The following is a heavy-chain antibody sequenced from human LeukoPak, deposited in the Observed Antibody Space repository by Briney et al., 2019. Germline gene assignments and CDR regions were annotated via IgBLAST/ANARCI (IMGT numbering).Heavy chain of an antibody. CDR3: AKDIMVRGVIPSYYYYYGMDV. J-gene: IGHJ6*02. Sequence: GRSLRLSCAASGFTFDDYAMHWVRQAPGKGLEWVSGISWNSGSIGYADSVKGRFTISRDNAKNSLYLQMNSLRAEDTALYYCAKDIMVRGVIPSYYYYYGMDVWGQGTTVTVSS. D-gene: IGHD3-10*01. V-gene: IGHV3-9*01. CDR2: ISWNSGSI. CDR1: GFTFDDYA.